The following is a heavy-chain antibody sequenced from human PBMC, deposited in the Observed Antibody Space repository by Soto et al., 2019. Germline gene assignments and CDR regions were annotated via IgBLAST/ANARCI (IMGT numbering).Heavy chain of an antibody. D-gene: IGHD3-22*01. Sequence: GASVKVSCKASGYTFTGYYMHWVRQAPGQGLEWMGWINPNSGGTNYAQKFQGRVTMTRDTSISTAYMELSRLRSGDTAVYYCARYGSSGYYEPSLDYWGQGTLVTVSS. CDR1: GYTFTGYY. CDR2: INPNSGGT. V-gene: IGHV1-2*02. CDR3: ARYGSSGYYEPSLDY. J-gene: IGHJ4*02.